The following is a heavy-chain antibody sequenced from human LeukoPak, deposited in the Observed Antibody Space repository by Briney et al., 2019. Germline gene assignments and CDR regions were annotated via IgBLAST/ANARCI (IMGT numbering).Heavy chain of an antibody. Sequence: GESLKISCKGSGYSFTSYWIGWVRQMPGKGLEWMGIIYPGDSDTRYSPPFQGQVTISADKSISTAYLQWSSLKASDTAMYYCARHLPPYYGSGSSFDYWGQGTLVTVSS. CDR3: ARHLPPYYGSGSSFDY. J-gene: IGHJ4*02. V-gene: IGHV5-51*01. CDR2: IYPGDSDT. CDR1: GYSFTSYW. D-gene: IGHD3-10*01.